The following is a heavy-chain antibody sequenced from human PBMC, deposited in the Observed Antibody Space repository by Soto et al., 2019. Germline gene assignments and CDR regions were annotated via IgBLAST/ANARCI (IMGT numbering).Heavy chain of an antibody. D-gene: IGHD1-26*01. CDR1: GFTFSSYS. CDR2: ISSSSSYI. J-gene: IGHJ4*02. CDR3: ARDEIGSIVGATNY. V-gene: IGHV3-21*01. Sequence: GESLKISCAASGFTFSSYSMNWVRQTPGKGLEWVSSISSSSSYIYYADSVKGRFTISRDNAKNSLYLQMNSLRAEDTAVYYCARDEIGSIVGATNYWGQGTLVTVSS.